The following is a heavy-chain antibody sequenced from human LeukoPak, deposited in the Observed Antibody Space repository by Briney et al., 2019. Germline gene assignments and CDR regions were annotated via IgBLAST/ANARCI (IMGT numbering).Heavy chain of an antibody. CDR3: ARDWYYYDSSGYYPVY. CDR2: INPNSGGT. Sequence: ASVKVSCKASGYTFSGYYMHWVRQAPGQGLEWMGWINPNSGGTNYAQKFQGRVTMTRDTSISTAYMELSRLRSDDTAVYYCARDWYYYDSSGYYPVYWGQGTLVTVSS. V-gene: IGHV1-2*02. D-gene: IGHD3-22*01. J-gene: IGHJ4*02. CDR1: GYTFSGYY.